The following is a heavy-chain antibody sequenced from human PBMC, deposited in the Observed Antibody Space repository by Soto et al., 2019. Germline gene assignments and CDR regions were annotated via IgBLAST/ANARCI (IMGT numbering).Heavy chain of an antibody. J-gene: IGHJ6*02. V-gene: IGHV1-46*01. CDR2: INPSGGST. D-gene: IGHD5-12*01. CDR1: GYTFTSYY. CDR3: ARDTSKSGRWLQFWDYYYYGMDV. Sequence: AASVKVSCKASGYTFTSYYMHWVRQAPGQGLEWMGIINPSGGSTSYAQKFQGRVTMTRDTSTSTVYMELSSLRSEDTAVYYCARDTSKSGRWLQFWDYYYYGMDVWGQGTTVTVSS.